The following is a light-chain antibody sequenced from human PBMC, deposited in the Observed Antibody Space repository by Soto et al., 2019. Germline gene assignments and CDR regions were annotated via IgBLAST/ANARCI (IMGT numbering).Light chain of an antibody. J-gene: IGKJ4*01. CDR1: QDISNY. V-gene: IGKV1-9*01. CDR3: QQLDSYPLT. Sequence: DIQMTQSPSSLSASVGDRVTITCQASQDISNYLNWYQQKPGKAPKLLIYAASTLQSGVPSRFSGSGSGTDFTLTISSLQPEDFATYYCQQLDSYPLTFGGGTTVDIK. CDR2: AAS.